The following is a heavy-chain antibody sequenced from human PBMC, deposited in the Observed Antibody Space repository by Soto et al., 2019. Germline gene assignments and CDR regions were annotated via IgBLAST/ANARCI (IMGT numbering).Heavy chain of an antibody. CDR1: GFTFSNYW. CDR2: IKQDGSDK. J-gene: IGHJ5*02. D-gene: IGHD2-21*01. Sequence: EVQLVESGGGLVQPGGSLRLSCAASGFTFSNYWMSWGRQAPGKGLEWVANIKQDGSDKYYVDCVKGRLTISRDNAKNSLYLQMNSLRAEDTAVYYCARDDLSAPWGQGTLVTVSS. V-gene: IGHV3-7*01. CDR3: ARDDLSAP.